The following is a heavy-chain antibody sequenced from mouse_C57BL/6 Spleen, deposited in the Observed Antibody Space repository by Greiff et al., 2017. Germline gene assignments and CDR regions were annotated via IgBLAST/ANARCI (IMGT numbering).Heavy chain of an antibody. CDR3: ARAYYYGSSDYAMDY. Sequence: QVQLQQSGAELARPGASVTLSCKASGYTFTSYGISWVKQRTGQGLEWIGELYPRSGNTYYNEKFKGKATLTADKASSTAYMELRSLTSEDSAVYFCARAYYYGSSDYAMDYWGQGTSVTVSS. J-gene: IGHJ4*01. CDR1: GYTFTSYG. CDR2: LYPRSGNT. V-gene: IGHV1-81*01. D-gene: IGHD1-1*01.